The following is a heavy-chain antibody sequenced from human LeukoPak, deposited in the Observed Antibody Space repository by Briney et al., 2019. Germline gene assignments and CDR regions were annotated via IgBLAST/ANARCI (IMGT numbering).Heavy chain of an antibody. CDR1: VGTFSSYA. V-gene: IGHV1-69*13. Sequence: GASVKVSRKASVGTFSSYAISWVRPVPGQGLEWMGGIIPILGTANKAQKFQGRVTITADESTSRDYMELSRLRSEDTAVYYCARAGFGGYCSSTSCYPFDYWGQGALVTVSS. D-gene: IGHD2-2*01. CDR2: IIPILGTA. J-gene: IGHJ4*02. CDR3: ARAGFGGYCSSTSCYPFDY.